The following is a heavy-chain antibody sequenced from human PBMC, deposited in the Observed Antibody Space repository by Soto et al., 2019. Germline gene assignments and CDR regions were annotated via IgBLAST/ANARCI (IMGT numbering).Heavy chain of an antibody. CDR3: ARDHVGYSGYDLTPFDY. V-gene: IGHV3-20*04. CDR1: GFTFDDYG. Sequence: GGSLRLSCEASGFTFDDYGMSWVRQAPGKGLEWVSGINWNGGSTGYADSVKGRFTISRDNAKNSLYLQMNSLRAEDTALYYCARDHVGYSGYDLTPFDYWGQGTLVTVSS. D-gene: IGHD5-12*01. CDR2: INWNGGST. J-gene: IGHJ4*02.